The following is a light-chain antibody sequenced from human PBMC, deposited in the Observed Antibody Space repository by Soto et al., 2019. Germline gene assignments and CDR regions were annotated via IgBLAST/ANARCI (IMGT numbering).Light chain of an antibody. V-gene: IGLV1-44*01. J-gene: IGLJ2*01. CDR3: AAWDDSLNGVV. Sequence: QSVLTQPPSASATPGQRVTISCSGSSSNIGSTSVCWYQQLPGTAPKLLIYSNNQRPSGVPDRFSGSKSGTSASLAISGLQSEDEADYYCAAWDDSLNGVVFGGGTKLTVL. CDR1: SSNIGSTS. CDR2: SNN.